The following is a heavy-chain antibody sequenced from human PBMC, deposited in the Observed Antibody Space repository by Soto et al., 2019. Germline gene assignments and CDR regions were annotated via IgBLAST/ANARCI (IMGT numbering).Heavy chain of an antibody. D-gene: IGHD4-17*01. V-gene: IGHV4-31*03. CDR2: IYYSGST. CDR3: ASHTVTTKYNWFDP. CDR1: GGSIRSGGYY. Sequence: SETLSLTCTVSGGSIRSGGYYWSWIRQHPGKGLEWIGYIYYSGSTYYNPSLKSRVTISVDTSKNQFSLKLSSVTAADTAVYYCASHTVTTKYNWFDPWGQGTLVTVSS. J-gene: IGHJ5*02.